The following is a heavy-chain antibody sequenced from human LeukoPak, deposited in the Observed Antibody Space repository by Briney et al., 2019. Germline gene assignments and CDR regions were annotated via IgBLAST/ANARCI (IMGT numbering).Heavy chain of an antibody. CDR3: ANMRRGYCSSTSCYAYYYMDV. Sequence: GGSLRLSCAASGFTFSSYSVNWVRQAPGKGLEWVSSISSSSSYIYYADSVKGRFTISRDNAKNSLYLQMNSLRAEDTAVYYCANMRRGYCSSTSCYAYYYMDVWGKGTTVTVSS. D-gene: IGHD2-2*01. CDR2: ISSSSSYI. CDR1: GFTFSSYS. V-gene: IGHV3-21*01. J-gene: IGHJ6*03.